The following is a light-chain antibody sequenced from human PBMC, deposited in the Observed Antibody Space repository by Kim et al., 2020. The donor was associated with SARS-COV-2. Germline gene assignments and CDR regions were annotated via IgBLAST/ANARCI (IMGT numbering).Light chain of an antibody. CDR3: QHYATFRWT. Sequence: ESVLTQSPGTLSLSPGERVTLSCRASQSVSSNQLAWYQQKPGQAPRLLIYGASSRATGIPDRFTGSGSGTDFTLTISRLEPEDFAVYYCQHYATFRWTFGQGTKVEIK. J-gene: IGKJ1*01. CDR1: QSVSSNQ. V-gene: IGKV3-20*01. CDR2: GAS.